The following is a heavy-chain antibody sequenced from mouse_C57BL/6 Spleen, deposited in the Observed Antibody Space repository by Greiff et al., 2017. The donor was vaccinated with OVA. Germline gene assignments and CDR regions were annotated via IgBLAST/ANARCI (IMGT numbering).Heavy chain of an antibody. CDR2: IYPGDGDT. CDR3: ARSPNGFAY. V-gene: IGHV1-82*01. Sequence: QVTLKESGPELVKPGASVKISCKASGYAFSSSWMNWVKQRPGKGLEWIGRIYPGDGDTNYNGKFKGKATLTADKSSSTAYMQLSSLTSEDSAVYFCARSPNGFAYWGQGTLVTVSA. CDR1: GYAFSSSW. J-gene: IGHJ3*01. D-gene: IGHD4-1*01.